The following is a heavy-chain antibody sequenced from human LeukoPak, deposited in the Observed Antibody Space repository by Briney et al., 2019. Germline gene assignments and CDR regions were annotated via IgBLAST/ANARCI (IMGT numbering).Heavy chain of an antibody. D-gene: IGHD4-23*01. V-gene: IGHV4-30-4*08. CDR1: GGSISSGDYY. J-gene: IGHJ4*02. CDR3: ARGLRWYSYFDY. CDR2: VYYSGST. Sequence: SETLSLTCSVSGGSISSGDYYWSWIRQPPGKGLEWIGYVYYSGSTYYNPSLKSRASISVGTSKNQFSLKLSSVTSTDTAVYYCARGLRWYSYFDYWGQGTLVTVSS.